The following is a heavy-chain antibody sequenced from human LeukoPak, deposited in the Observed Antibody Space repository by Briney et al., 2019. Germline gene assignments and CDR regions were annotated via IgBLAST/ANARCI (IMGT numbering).Heavy chain of an antibody. CDR3: ARSADSYGYYYYYMDV. CDR2: INPDGSEK. Sequence: PGGSLRLSCAASGFTYGIYWMTWVRQAPGKGLEWVASINPDGSEKYYVDSVKGRFTISRDNAKNSLYLQMNSLRAEDTAVYYCARSADSYGYYYYYMDVWGKGTTVTVSS. D-gene: IGHD5-18*01. J-gene: IGHJ6*03. CDR1: GFTYGIYW. V-gene: IGHV3-7*01.